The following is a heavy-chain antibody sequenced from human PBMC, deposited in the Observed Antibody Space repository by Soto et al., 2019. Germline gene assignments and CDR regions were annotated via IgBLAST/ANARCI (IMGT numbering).Heavy chain of an antibody. CDR1: GGSSSGYY. CDR3: ARGFPILGTSGTFGHNWFDP. J-gene: IGHJ5*02. V-gene: IGHV4-34*01. Sequence: SETLSLTCAVYGGSSSGYYWSWIRQSPGKGLEWIGEINQSGSTNYNPSLKSRVTISVDTSKNQFSLKLTSVTAADTAVYYCARGFPILGTSGTFGHNWFDPWGLGTLVTVSS. D-gene: IGHD1-26*01. CDR2: INQSGST.